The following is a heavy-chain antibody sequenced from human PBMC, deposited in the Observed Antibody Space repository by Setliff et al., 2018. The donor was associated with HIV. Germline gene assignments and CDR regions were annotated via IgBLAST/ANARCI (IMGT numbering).Heavy chain of an antibody. CDR1: GFTFSSYV. D-gene: IGHD3-10*01. CDR2: MSTGGDIK. V-gene: IGHV3-30-3*01. CDR3: VRDLLSSFGEPSPPTANWFDP. J-gene: IGHJ5*02. Sequence: GGSLRLSCAATGFTFSSYVLHWVRQAPGKGLEWVAVMSTGGDIKIYADSVKGRFTISRDNSKNTLFLQMNSLRPEDTATYYCVRDLLSSFGEPSPPTANWFDPWGQGTLVTVSS.